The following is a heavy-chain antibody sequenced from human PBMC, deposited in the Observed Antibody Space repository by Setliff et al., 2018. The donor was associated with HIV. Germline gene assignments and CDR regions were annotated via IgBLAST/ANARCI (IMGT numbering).Heavy chain of an antibody. Sequence: PSETLSLTCAVYGGSFSEYYWSWIRQSPGKGLEWIGEINHSGSAHYNPPLKSRATISVDTSKNQFSLRLTSVTAADTAMYYCARRHTAFDPWGQGTLVTVSS. D-gene: IGHD5-18*01. CDR3: ARRHTAFDP. CDR1: GGSFSEYY. V-gene: IGHV4-34*01. J-gene: IGHJ5*02. CDR2: INHSGSA.